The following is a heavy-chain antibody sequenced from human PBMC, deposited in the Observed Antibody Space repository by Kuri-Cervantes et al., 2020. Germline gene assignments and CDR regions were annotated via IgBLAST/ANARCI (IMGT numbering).Heavy chain of an antibody. CDR3: ASRGIWDFWSGYGDY. CDR2: INHSRST. D-gene: IGHD3-3*01. J-gene: IGHJ4*02. CDR1: DGSFSGYY. Sequence: SETLSLTCAVYDGSFSGYYWSWIRQPPGKGLEWIGEINHSRSTNYNPSLKSRVTISVDTSKNQFSLKLSSVTAADTAVYYCASRGIWDFWSGYGDYWGQGTLVTVSS. V-gene: IGHV4-34*01.